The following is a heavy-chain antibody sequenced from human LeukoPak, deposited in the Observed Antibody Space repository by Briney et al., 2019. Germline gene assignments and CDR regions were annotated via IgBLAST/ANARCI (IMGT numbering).Heavy chain of an antibody. CDR3: ARDSSPTQY. Sequence: SQTLSLTCTVSGGSISSGSYYWSWIRQPPGKGLEWIGYIYYSGSTNYNPSLKSRVTISVDTSKNQFSLKLSSVTAADTAVYYCARDSSPTQYWGQGTLVTVSS. CDR2: IYYSGST. CDR1: GGSISSGSYY. V-gene: IGHV4-61*01. J-gene: IGHJ4*02.